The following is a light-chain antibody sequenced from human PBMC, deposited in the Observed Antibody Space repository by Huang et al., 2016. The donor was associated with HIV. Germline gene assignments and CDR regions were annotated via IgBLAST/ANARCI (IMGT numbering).Light chain of an antibody. CDR3: QKYNSVPRT. Sequence: DIQMTQSPSSLSASVGDRVTLSCRASQDIGTYLAWYQHKPGKVPNLLIYATSTVQSGVPSRFSGSGSGTNFTLTIGSLRPEDVATYYCQKYNSVPRTFGQGTKVQIK. CDR1: QDIGTY. J-gene: IGKJ1*01. CDR2: ATS. V-gene: IGKV1-27*01.